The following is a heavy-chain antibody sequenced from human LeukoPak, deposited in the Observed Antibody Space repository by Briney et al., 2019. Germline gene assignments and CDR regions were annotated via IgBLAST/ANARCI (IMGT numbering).Heavy chain of an antibody. CDR2: IYHSGST. CDR1: GYSISNGYY. Sequence: SETLSLTCTVSGYSISNGYYWGWIRQPPGKGLEWIGSIYHSGSTYYNPSLKSRVTISVDTSKNQFSLRLSSVTAADTAVYYCARAGDSSGYEYYFDYWGQGTLVTVSS. CDR3: ARAGDSSGYEYYFDY. V-gene: IGHV4-38-2*02. D-gene: IGHD3-22*01. J-gene: IGHJ4*02.